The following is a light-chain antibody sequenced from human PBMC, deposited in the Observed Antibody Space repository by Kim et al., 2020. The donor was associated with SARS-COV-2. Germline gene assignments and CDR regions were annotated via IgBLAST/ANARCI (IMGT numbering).Light chain of an antibody. CDR1: QSISNW. J-gene: IGKJ1*01. Sequence: DIQMTQSPSTLSASVGDRVTITCRASQSISNWLAWYQQKPGKAHKLLIYDASSLESGVPSRFSGSGSGTEFTLTISSLQPYDFATYYCQQYNSYPWTFGQGTKMDIK. CDR3: QQYNSYPWT. CDR2: DAS. V-gene: IGKV1-5*01.